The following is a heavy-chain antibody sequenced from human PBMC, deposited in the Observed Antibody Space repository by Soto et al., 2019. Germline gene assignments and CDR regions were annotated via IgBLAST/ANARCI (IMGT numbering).Heavy chain of an antibody. V-gene: IGHV4-34*01. Sequence: QVQLQQWGAGLLKPSETLSLTCAVYGGSFSGYYWSWIRQPPGKGLEWIGEINHTGGTNYNPSLKSRVTISVDTSKNQFSLKLSSVTAADTAVYYCARPAPRYCSGGSCYPGRDYCGQRTLVTVSS. CDR3: ARPAPRYCSGGSCYPGRDY. D-gene: IGHD2-15*01. CDR2: INHTGGT. CDR1: GGSFSGYY. J-gene: IGHJ4*02.